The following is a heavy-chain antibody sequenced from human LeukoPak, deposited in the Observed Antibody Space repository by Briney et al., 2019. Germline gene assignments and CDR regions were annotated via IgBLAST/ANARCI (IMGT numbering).Heavy chain of an antibody. V-gene: IGHV3-73*01. CDR1: GFTFSGSA. CDR2: IRSKANSYAT. D-gene: IGHD3-3*01. Sequence: GGSLRLSCAASGFTFSGSAMHWVRQASGKGLEWVGRIRSKANSYATAYAASVKGRFTISRDDSKNTAYLQMNSLKTEDTAVYYCTSSRYDSWSGMNAFDIWGQGTMVTVSS. CDR3: TSSRYDSWSGMNAFDI. J-gene: IGHJ3*02.